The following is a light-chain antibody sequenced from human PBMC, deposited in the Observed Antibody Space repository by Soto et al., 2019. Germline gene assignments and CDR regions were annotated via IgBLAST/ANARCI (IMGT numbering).Light chain of an antibody. CDR2: RAS. CDR1: QSISSW. Sequence: DIQMTQSPSTLSASVGDRVIITCRASQSISSWLAWYQQKPGKAPNLLIYRASTLKSGIPSRCRDSGSGTEFTLTISSLQPDDFATYYIQQYDRASWTFGPGTKVEIK. CDR3: QQYDRASWT. V-gene: IGKV1-5*03. J-gene: IGKJ1*01.